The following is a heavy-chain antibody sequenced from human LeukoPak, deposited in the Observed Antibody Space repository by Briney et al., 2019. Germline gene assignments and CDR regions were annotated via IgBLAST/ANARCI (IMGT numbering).Heavy chain of an antibody. CDR2: IYHSGST. CDR1: GGSISSGGYS. J-gene: IGHJ3*01. Sequence: SETLSLTCAVSGGSISSGGYSWSWIRQLPGKGLEWIGYIYHSGSTYYNPSLKSRVTISVDRSKNQFSLKLSSVTAADTAVYFCARWGGYNYDAFDLWGQGTVVTVSS. CDR3: ARWGGYNYDAFDL. V-gene: IGHV4-30-2*01. D-gene: IGHD5-24*01.